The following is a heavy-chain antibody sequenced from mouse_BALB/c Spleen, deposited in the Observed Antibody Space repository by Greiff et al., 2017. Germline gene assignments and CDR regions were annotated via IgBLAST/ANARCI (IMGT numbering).Heavy chain of an antibody. CDR1: GFTFSSYA. V-gene: IGHV5-6-5*01. J-gene: IGHJ4*01. D-gene: IGHD2-1*01. CDR2: ISSGGST. Sequence: EVHLVESGGGLVKPGGSLKLSCAASGFTFSSYAMSWVRQTPEKRLEWVASISSGGSTYYPDSVKGRFTISRDNARNILYLQMSSLRSEDTAMYYCAREGDYYGNYDYAMDYWGQGTSVTVSS. CDR3: AREGDYYGNYDYAMDY.